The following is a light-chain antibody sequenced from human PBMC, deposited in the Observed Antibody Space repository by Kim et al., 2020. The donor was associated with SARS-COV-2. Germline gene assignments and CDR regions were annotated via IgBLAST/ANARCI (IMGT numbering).Light chain of an antibody. CDR3: QQYNSYSRT. V-gene: IGKV1-5*03. J-gene: IGKJ2*01. CDR1: QSISSW. CDR2: RTS. Sequence: PSTLSASVGDRVTITCRASQSISSWLAWYQQKPGKAPKLLIYRTSYLESGVPSRFSGSGSGTDFTLTISSLQPDDFATYYCQQYNSYSRTFGQGTKLEI.